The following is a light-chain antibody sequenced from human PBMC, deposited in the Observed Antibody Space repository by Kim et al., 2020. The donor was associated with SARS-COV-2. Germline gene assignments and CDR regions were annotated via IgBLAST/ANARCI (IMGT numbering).Light chain of an antibody. Sequence: QSVTISCTGTSSDIGAYKYVSWYQQHPGKAPKLMFYEVNRRPSGVPDRFSGSKSGNTASLTVSGLQAEDEADYYCTSYAGSNNLDVFGTGTKVTVL. CDR3: TSYAGSNNLDV. CDR1: SSDIGAYKY. V-gene: IGLV2-8*01. CDR2: EVN. J-gene: IGLJ1*01.